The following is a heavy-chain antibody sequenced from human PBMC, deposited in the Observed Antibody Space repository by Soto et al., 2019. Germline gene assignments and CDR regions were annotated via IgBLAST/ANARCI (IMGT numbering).Heavy chain of an antibody. D-gene: IGHD3-22*01. J-gene: IGHJ4*02. CDR2: IKSKTDGGTT. Sequence: PGGSLRLSCAASGFTFSNAWMSWVRQAPGKGLEWVGRIKSKTDGGTTDYAAPVKGRFTISRDDSKNTLYLQMNSLKTEDTAVYYCLVVITSGDEGAFDYWGQGTLVTVSS. CDR3: LVVITSGDEGAFDY. CDR1: GFTFSNAW. V-gene: IGHV3-15*01.